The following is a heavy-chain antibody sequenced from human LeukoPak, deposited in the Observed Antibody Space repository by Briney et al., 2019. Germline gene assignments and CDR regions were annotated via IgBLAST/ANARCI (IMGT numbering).Heavy chain of an antibody. CDR1: GYTFTNFD. J-gene: IGHJ4*02. D-gene: IGHD5-12*01. CDR3: ARGVATDY. Sequence: ASVKVSCKASGYTFTNFDINWVRQATGQGLEWMGWMNPNTGDTGYAQKFQGRVTITRNTSISTAYMELSSLRSEDTAVYFCARGVATDYWGQGTLVTVSS. V-gene: IGHV1-8*03. CDR2: MNPNTGDT.